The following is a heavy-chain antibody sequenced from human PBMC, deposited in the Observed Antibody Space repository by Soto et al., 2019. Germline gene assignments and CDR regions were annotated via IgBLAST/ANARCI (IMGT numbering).Heavy chain of an antibody. Sequence: GGSLRLSCAASGFTVSSNYMSWVRQAPGKGLEWVSVIYSGGSTYYADSVKGRFTISRDNSKNTLYLQMNSLRAEDTAVYYCARAKWELGVDYYYYGMDVWGQGTTVTVSS. CDR1: GFTVSSNY. CDR3: ARAKWELGVDYYYYGMDV. CDR2: IYSGGST. D-gene: IGHD1-26*01. V-gene: IGHV3-53*01. J-gene: IGHJ6*02.